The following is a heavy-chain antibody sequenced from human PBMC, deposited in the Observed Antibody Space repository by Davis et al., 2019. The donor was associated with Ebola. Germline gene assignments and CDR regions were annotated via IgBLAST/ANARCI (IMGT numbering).Heavy chain of an antibody. CDR1: GGSISSYY. J-gene: IGHJ3*01. CDR2: IYYSGST. V-gene: IGHV4-59*08. Sequence: SETLSLTCTVSGGSISSYYWSWIRQPPGKGLEWIGYIYYSGSTNYNPSLKSRVTISVDTSKNHFSLKLRSVSAADTAVYYCARIGKHNNNFYNDAFDLWGQGTRVTVSS. D-gene: IGHD3-3*01. CDR3: ARIGKHNNNFYNDAFDL.